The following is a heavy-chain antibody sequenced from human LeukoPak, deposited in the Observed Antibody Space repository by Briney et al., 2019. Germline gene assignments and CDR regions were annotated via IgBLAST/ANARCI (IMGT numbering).Heavy chain of an antibody. V-gene: IGHV4-59*01. J-gene: IGHJ4*02. CDR2: IYYSGRN. CDR3: ARVDIVGATSSYFDY. CDR1: VGSIISYY. D-gene: IGHD1-26*01. Sequence: PPETPSLTCTLPVGSIISYYRSAIRPPPEKRLEWIWYIYYSGRNNYNPSLKSGVTISVDTSKNQFSLKLRSVTAADTAVYYCARVDIVGATSSYFDYWGQRTLVTVSS.